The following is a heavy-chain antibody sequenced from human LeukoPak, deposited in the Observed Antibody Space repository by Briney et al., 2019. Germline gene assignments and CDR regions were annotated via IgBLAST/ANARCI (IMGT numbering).Heavy chain of an antibody. CDR2: IIPIFDTA. CDR3: ATSRLTVAGYYYYGMDV. D-gene: IGHD6-19*01. CDR1: GGTFSSYA. V-gene: IGHV1-69*13. Sequence: SVKVSCKASGGTFSSYAISWVRQAPGQGLEWMGGIIPIFDTANYAQKFQGRVTITADESTSTAYMELSSLRSEDTAVYYCATSRLTVAGYYYYGMDVWGQGTTVTVSS. J-gene: IGHJ6*02.